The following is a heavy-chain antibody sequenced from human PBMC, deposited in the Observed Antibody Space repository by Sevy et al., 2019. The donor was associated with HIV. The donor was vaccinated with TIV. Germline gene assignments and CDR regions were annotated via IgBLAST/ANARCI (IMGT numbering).Heavy chain of an antibody. CDR1: GFTFSSYS. D-gene: IGHD6-13*01. V-gene: IGHV3-21*01. CDR2: ISSSSSYI. J-gene: IGHJ5*02. CDR3: ARDRESSSWPNWFDP. Sequence: GGSLRLSCAASGFTFSSYSMNWVRQAPGKGLEWVSSISSSSSYIYYADSVKGRFTISRDNAKNPLYLQMNSLRAEDTAVYYCARDRESSSWPNWFDPWGQGTLVTVSS.